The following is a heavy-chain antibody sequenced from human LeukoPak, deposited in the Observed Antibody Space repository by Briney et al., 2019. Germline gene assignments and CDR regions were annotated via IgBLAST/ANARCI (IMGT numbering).Heavy chain of an antibody. V-gene: IGHV3-11*04. CDR2: ISNSGTTR. CDR1: GFTFSDYY. J-gene: IGHJ5*02. Sequence: GGSLRLSCAASGFTFSDYYMSWIRQAPGRGLEWVSYISNSGTTRYYADSVKGRFTISRDNAKNSLYLQMNSLRAEDTAVYYCARDQTGITVAATGWFDPWGQGTLATVSS. CDR3: ARDQTGITVAATGWFDP. D-gene: IGHD6-19*01.